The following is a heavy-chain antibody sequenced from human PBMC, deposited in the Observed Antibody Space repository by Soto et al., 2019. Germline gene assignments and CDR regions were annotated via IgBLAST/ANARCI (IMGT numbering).Heavy chain of an antibody. J-gene: IGHJ6*03. CDR3: ARRPLWNGLSDYYYMDV. D-gene: IGHD3-3*01. Sequence: EEQLVESGGALVQPGGSLRLSCAASGFTFNRFGMNWVRQAPGKGLEWISDISSASSTTQYAESVKGRFTISRDNVRDSLYLQMSSLRVEDTAVYYCARRPLWNGLSDYYYMDVWGKGTTVTVSS. CDR1: GFTFNRFG. CDR2: ISSASSTT. V-gene: IGHV3-48*01.